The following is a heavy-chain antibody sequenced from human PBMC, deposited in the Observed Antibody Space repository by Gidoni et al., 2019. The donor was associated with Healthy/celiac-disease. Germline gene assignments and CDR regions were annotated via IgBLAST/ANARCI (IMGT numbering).Heavy chain of an antibody. D-gene: IGHD3-22*01. Sequence: VQLVESGGGVVQPGRSLRLYCAASGFTFSSDGMHWVRQAPGKGLEWVAVIWYYGSNKYYADSVKGRFTISRDNSKNTLYLQMNSLRAEDTAVYYCARDDYYDSSGWVPTYYYYGMDVWGQGTTGHRLL. CDR2: IWYYGSNK. CDR1: GFTFSSDG. CDR3: ARDDYYDSSGWVPTYYYYGMDV. V-gene: IGHV3-33*01. J-gene: IGHJ6*02.